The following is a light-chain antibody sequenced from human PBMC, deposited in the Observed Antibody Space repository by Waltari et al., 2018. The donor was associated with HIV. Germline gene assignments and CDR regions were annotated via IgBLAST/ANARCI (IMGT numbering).Light chain of an antibody. CDR1: SSDVGGSKY. V-gene: IGLV2-8*01. Sequence: QSALTQPPSASGSPGQSVTISCTGTSSDVGGSKYVSWYQQHPGKAPKLMIYEVNKRPSGVSDRFSGSKSANPASLTVSGLQADDEADYYCNSYAGSNNWVFGGGTKLTVL. J-gene: IGLJ3*02. CDR2: EVN. CDR3: NSYAGSNNWV.